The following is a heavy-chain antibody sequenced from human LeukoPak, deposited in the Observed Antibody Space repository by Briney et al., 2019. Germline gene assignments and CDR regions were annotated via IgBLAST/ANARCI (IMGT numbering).Heavy chain of an antibody. D-gene: IGHD6-13*01. CDR3: ARDGYSSSWYVTNFDY. CDR2: ISGGSVTK. J-gene: IGHJ4*02. V-gene: IGHV3-48*04. CDR1: GFTFSSYS. Sequence: GGSLRLSCAASGFTFSSYSMNWVRQAPGKGLEWVSFISGGSVTKYYADCAKGRFTISRDNAKNSLYLQMNTLRAEDTAVYYCARDGYSSSWYVTNFDYWGQGTLVTVSS.